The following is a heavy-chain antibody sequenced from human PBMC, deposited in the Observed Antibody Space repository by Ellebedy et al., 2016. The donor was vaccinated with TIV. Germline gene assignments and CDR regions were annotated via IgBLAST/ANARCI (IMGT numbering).Heavy chain of an antibody. Sequence: GESLKISCQGSAYRFINYWIVWVRQMPGRGLEWMGIIDLSDSDTRYSPSFHGQVTISADRSVTTAYLHFNSLKPSDTAVYYCAKLGHRATPDDSWGQGTLVTVSS. CDR1: AYRFINYW. V-gene: IGHV5-51*01. CDR3: AKLGHRATPDDS. J-gene: IGHJ4*02. D-gene: IGHD1-14*01. CDR2: IDLSDSDT.